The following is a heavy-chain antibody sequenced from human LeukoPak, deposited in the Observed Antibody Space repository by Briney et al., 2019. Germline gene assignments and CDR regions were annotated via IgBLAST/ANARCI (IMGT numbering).Heavy chain of an antibody. CDR2: IYYSGST. D-gene: IGHD1-1*01. Sequence: SETLSLTCTVSGGSISSYYWSWIRQPPGKGLEWIGYIYYSGSTNYNPSLKSRVTISVDTSKNQFSLKLSSVTAADTAVYYCAGAGGYANEYWGQGTLVTVSS. CDR3: AGAGGYANEY. V-gene: IGHV4-59*01. CDR1: GGSISSYY. J-gene: IGHJ4*02.